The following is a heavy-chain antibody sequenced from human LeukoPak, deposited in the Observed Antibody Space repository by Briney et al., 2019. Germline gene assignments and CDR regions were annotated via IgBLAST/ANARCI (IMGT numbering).Heavy chain of an antibody. CDR2: INPNSGGT. V-gene: IGHV1-2*02. CDR1: GYTFTGYY. Sequence: ASVTVSCKASGYTFTGYYMHWVRQAPGQGLEWMGWINPNSGGTNYAQKFQGRVTMTRDTSISTAYMELSRLRSDDTAVYYCARVYYYDSSPLSYWGQGTLVTVSS. CDR3: ARVYYYDSSPLSY. D-gene: IGHD3-22*01. J-gene: IGHJ4*02.